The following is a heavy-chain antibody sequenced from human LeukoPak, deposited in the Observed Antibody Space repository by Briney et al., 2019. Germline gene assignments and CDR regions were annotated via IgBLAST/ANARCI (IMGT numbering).Heavy chain of an antibody. CDR1: GGSFSGYY. V-gene: IGHV4-34*01. CDR3: ARGPHYDSSGYSVY. D-gene: IGHD3-22*01. J-gene: IGHJ4*02. CDR2: INHSGST. Sequence: SETLSLTCAVYGGSFSGYYWSWIRQPPGKGLEWIGEINHSGSTNYNPSLKNRVTISVDTSKNPFSLKLTSVTAADTAVYYCARGPHYDSSGYSVYWGQGTLVTVSS.